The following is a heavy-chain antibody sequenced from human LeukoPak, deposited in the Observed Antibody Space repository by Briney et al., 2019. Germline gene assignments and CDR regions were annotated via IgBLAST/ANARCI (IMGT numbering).Heavy chain of an antibody. D-gene: IGHD2-8*01. CDR1: GYTFTGYY. CDR3: ARDSAEVYAIFDY. CDR2: INPNSGGT. J-gene: IGHJ4*02. V-gene: IGHV1-2*02. Sequence: ASVKVSCKASGYTFTGYYMHWVRQAPGQGLEWMGWINPNSGGTNYAQKFQGRVTMTRDTSISTAYMELSRLRSDDTAVYCCARDSAEVYAIFDYWGQGTLVTVSS.